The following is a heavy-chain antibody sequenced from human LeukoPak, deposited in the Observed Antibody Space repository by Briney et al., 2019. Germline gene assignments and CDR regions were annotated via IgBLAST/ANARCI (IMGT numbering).Heavy chain of an antibody. V-gene: IGHV3-30*18. D-gene: IGHD3-9*01. CDR1: GFTFSSYG. J-gene: IGHJ6*04. CDR3: AKDQGNRYFELSMEV. Sequence: GGSLRLSCAASGFTFSSYGMHWVRQAPGKGLEWVAVISYDGSNKYYADSVKGRFTISRDNSKNTLYLQMNSPRAEDTAVYYCAKDQGNRYFELSMEVWGKGATVTVSS. CDR2: ISYDGSNK.